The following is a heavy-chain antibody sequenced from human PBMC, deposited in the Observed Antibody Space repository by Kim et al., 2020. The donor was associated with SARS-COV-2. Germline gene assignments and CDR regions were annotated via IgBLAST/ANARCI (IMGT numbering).Heavy chain of an antibody. CDR3: ARRAAGVDW. CDR2: IA. V-gene: IGHV4-34*01. J-gene: IGHJ4*02. Sequence: IAHYNPSLKSRVTFSVDTAKNQFSLKLSSVTAADTAVYYCARRAAGVDWWGQGTPVTVSS.